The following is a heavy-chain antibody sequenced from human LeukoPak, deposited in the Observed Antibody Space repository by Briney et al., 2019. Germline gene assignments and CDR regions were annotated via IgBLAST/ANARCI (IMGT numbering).Heavy chain of an antibody. V-gene: IGHV3-53*01. Sequence: GGSLRLSCAASGFTVSSNYMSWVRQAPGKGLEWVSVIYSGGSTYYADSVKGRFTISRDNSKNTLYLQMNSLRAEDTAVYYCAKGPQAYDSSGYYYRDAFDIWGQGTMVTVSS. CDR3: AKGPQAYDSSGYYYRDAFDI. J-gene: IGHJ3*02. CDR2: IYSGGST. D-gene: IGHD3-22*01. CDR1: GFTVSSNY.